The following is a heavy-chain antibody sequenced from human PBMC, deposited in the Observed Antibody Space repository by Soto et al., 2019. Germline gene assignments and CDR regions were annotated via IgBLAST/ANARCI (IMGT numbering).Heavy chain of an antibody. Sequence: ASVKVSCKASGYTFTSYAMHWVRHAPGQRLEWMGWINAGNGNTKYSQKFQGRVTITRDTSASTAYMELSSLRSEDTAVYYCARVGYYYDSSGYYHDAFDIWGQGTMVTVSS. CDR2: INAGNGNT. D-gene: IGHD3-22*01. CDR1: GYTFTSYA. V-gene: IGHV1-3*01. CDR3: ARVGYYYDSSGYYHDAFDI. J-gene: IGHJ3*02.